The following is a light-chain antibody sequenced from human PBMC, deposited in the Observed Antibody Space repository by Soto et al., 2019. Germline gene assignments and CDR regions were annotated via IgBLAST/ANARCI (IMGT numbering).Light chain of an antibody. J-gene: IGKJ1*01. V-gene: IGKV1-5*03. Sequence: DIQMTPYPSTLSASVGDRVAITCRATQSVSYWLAWYQQKPGKAPKLLIYKTSSLESGVPASFSGSGSGTEFTLTISSLQPDDFATYYCQQYNYYPWTFGQGTKVDIK. CDR2: KTS. CDR3: QQYNYYPWT. CDR1: QSVSYW.